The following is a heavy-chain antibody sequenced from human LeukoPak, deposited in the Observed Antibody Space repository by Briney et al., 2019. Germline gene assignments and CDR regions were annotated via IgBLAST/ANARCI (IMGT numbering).Heavy chain of an antibody. CDR2: SSGSGGST. V-gene: IGHV3-23*01. Sequence: GGSLRLSCGASGFTFSSYAMSWVRQAPGKGLEWVSASSGSGGSTYYADSVKGRFTISRDNSKNTLYLQMNSLRAEDTAVYYCAKDISSSWLNWFDPWGQGTLVTVSS. J-gene: IGHJ5*02. CDR3: AKDISSSWLNWFDP. CDR1: GFTFSSYA. D-gene: IGHD6-13*01.